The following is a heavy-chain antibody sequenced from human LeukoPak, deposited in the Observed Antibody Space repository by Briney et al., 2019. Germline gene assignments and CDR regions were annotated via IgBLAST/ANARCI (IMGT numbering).Heavy chain of an antibody. J-gene: IGHJ3*02. CDR2: ISSSSSYI. V-gene: IGHV3-21*01. Sequence: PGGSLRLSCAASGFTFSSYSMNWVRQAPGKGLEWVSSISSSSSYIYYADSVKGRFTISRDNAKNSLYLQMNSLRAEDTAVYCCARGTIGYSYGSSAFDIWGQGTMVTVSS. CDR3: ARGTIGYSYGSSAFDI. D-gene: IGHD5-18*01. CDR1: GFTFSSYS.